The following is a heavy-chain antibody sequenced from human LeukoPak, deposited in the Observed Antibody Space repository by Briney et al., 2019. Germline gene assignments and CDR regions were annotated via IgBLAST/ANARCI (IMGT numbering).Heavy chain of an antibody. CDR1: GFTFSSYW. V-gene: IGHV3-7*01. CDR3: ARADQPAGPYYYYYGMDV. CDR2: IKQDGSEK. Sequence: GGSLRLSCAASGFTFSSYWMSWVRQAPGKGLEWVANIKQDGSEKYYVDSVKGRFTISRDNAKNSLYLQMNSLRAEDTAVYYCARADQPAGPYYYYYGMDVWGQGTTVTVSS. D-gene: IGHD2-2*01. J-gene: IGHJ6*02.